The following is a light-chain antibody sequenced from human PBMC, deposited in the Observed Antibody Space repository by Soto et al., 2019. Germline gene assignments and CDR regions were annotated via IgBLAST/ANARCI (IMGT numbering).Light chain of an antibody. J-gene: IGKJ4*01. CDR2: GAS. CDR3: QQYNNWPLT. CDR1: QSVLYNSNNKNH. V-gene: IGKV4-1*01. Sequence: DFVMTQAPDSLAVSLGERATINCKSSQSVLYNSNNKNHLGWFQQKPGHPPKLLIYGASFRPSGVPDRFSGSGSGTDFTLTISSLQAEDVAVYYCQQYNNWPLTFGGGTTVEIK.